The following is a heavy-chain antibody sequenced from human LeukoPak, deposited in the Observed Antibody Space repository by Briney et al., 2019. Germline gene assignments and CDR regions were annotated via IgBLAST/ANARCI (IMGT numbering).Heavy chain of an antibody. V-gene: IGHV3-23*01. D-gene: IGHD4-17*01. CDR3: ARGNGDYAIHPDY. CDR1: GFTFSCYA. Sequence: GGSLRLSCAASGFTFSCYAMTWVRQAPGKGLNWVSAISGSGSNTYYADSVKGRFTISRDNSKNTLYLLINSLRADDTAVYYCARGNGDYAIHPDYWGQGTLVTVSS. CDR2: ISGSGSNT. J-gene: IGHJ4*02.